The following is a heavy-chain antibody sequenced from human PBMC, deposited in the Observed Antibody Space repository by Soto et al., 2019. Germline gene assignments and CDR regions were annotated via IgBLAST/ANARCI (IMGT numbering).Heavy chain of an antibody. CDR2: TNHSGGS. Sequence: PSETLSVTCALSGGSFRADYCCWIRQPPGKGLELIGVTNHSGGSIYTPTLSGRDTISIDTARRQFSLTLTSVTAADRAVYYCARGRVDTGDSSGFYEYWGQGTPVTVSS. D-gene: IGHD3-22*01. J-gene: IGHJ4*02. V-gene: IGHV4-34*01. CDR1: GGSFRADY. CDR3: ARGRVDTGDSSGFYEY.